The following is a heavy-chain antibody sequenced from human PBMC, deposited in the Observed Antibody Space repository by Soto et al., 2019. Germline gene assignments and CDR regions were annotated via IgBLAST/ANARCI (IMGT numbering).Heavy chain of an antibody. Sequence: GSGPTLVNPTQTLKLTCTFSGFSLSTSGMCVNWIRQPPGKALEWLALIDWDDDKYYGTSLKTRLTISKDTSKNQVVLTMANMDPVDTSTYYCARSLGIVGALGYYFDYWGQGALVTVSS. D-gene: IGHD1-26*01. V-gene: IGHV2-70*01. CDR2: IDWDDDK. CDR1: GFSLSTSGMC. CDR3: ARSLGIVGALGYYFDY. J-gene: IGHJ4*02.